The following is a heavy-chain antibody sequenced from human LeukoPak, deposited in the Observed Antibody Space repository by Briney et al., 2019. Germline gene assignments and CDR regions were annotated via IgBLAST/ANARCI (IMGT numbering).Heavy chain of an antibody. D-gene: IGHD3-22*01. CDR2: INHSGST. Sequence: SETLSLTCAVYGGSFSGYYWSWIRQPPGKGLEWIGEINHSGSTNYNPSLKSRATISVDTSKNQFSLKLSSVTAADTAVYYCARHVLYHDSSGYSYYYYYMDVWGKGTTVTISS. V-gene: IGHV4-34*01. CDR3: ARHVLYHDSSGYSYYYYYMDV. J-gene: IGHJ6*03. CDR1: GGSFSGYY.